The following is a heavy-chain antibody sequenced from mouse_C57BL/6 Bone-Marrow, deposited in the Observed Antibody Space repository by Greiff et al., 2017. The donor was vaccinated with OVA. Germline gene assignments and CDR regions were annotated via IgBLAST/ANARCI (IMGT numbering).Heavy chain of an antibody. D-gene: IGHD1-1*01. CDR3: ARDPLYYYGSSYFDD. CDR2: IYPGDGDT. CDR1: GYAFSSYW. Sequence: VQLQQSGAELVKPGASVKISCKASGYAFSSYWMNWVKQRPGKGLEWIGQIYPGDGDTNYNGKFKGKATLTADKSSSTAYMQLSSLTSEDSAVYVCARDPLYYYGSSYFDDWGKGTTLTVSS. J-gene: IGHJ2*01. V-gene: IGHV1-80*01.